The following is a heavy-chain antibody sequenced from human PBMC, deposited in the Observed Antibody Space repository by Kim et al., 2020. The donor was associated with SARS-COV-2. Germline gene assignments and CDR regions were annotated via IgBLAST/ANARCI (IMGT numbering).Heavy chain of an antibody. CDR2: IHYSGST. J-gene: IGHJ4*02. D-gene: IGHD6-13*01. CDR3: ARGAAAAGTLFLDY. V-gene: IGHV4-31*03. Sequence: SETLSLTCTVSGGSISSGGYYWSWIRQHPGKGLEWIGYIHYSGSTYYNPSLKSRVTISVDTSKNQFSLKLSSVTAADTAVYYCARGAAAAGTLFLDYWGQGTLVTVSS. CDR1: GGSISSGGYY.